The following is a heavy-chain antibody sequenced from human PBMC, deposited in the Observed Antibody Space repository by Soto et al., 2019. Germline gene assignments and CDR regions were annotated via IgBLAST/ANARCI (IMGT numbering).Heavy chain of an antibody. J-gene: IGHJ1*01. CDR3: AKDGIRGSSGYYWNGYFQH. V-gene: IGHV3-23*01. D-gene: IGHD3-22*01. CDR1: GFTFSSYA. Sequence: GGSLRLSCAASGFTFSSYAMSWVRQAPGKGLEWVSAISGSGGSTYYADSVKGRFTISRDNSKNTLYLQMNSLRAEDTAVYYCAKDGIRGSSGYYWNGYFQHWGQGTLVTVSS. CDR2: ISGSGGST.